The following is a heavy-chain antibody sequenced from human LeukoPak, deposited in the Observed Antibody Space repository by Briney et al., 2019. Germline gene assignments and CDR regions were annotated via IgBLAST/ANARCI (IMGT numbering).Heavy chain of an antibody. CDR2: ISGGGGST. D-gene: IGHD3-22*01. V-gene: IGHV3-23*01. J-gene: IGHJ4*02. CDR1: GFTFSDYA. Sequence: PGGSLRLSCAASGFTFSDYAMSWVRQAPGKGLEWVSGISGGGGSTYYADSVRGRFTISRDNSKNTLYLQMHSLRPEDTAIYYCAKETHYYDSGTHLCYFDYWGQGTLVTVSS. CDR3: AKETHYYDSGTHLCYFDY.